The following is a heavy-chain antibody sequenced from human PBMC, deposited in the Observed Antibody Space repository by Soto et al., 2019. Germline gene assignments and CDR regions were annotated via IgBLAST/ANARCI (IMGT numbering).Heavy chain of an antibody. D-gene: IGHD3-10*01. J-gene: IGHJ6*02. V-gene: IGHV3-23*01. CDR2: ISGSGGST. CDR1: GFTFSSYA. Sequence: EVQLLESGGGLVQPGGSLRLSCAASGFTFSSYAMSWVRQAPGKGLEWVSAISGSGGSTYYADSVKGRFTISRDNSKNTLYLQMNSLRAEDTAVYYCAKDRVGYGSGTKLPNYYYYYGMDVWGQGTTVTVSS. CDR3: AKDRVGYGSGTKLPNYYYYYGMDV.